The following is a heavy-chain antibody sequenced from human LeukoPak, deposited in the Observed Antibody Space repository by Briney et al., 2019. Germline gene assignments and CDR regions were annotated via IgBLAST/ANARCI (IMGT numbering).Heavy chain of an antibody. CDR3: ARNERRAQKDTYYAYFYYMDV. D-gene: IGHD6-25*01. CDR2: IYSSGYT. Sequence: PSETLSLTCTVSNGSISSHYWSWIRQPPGKGLEWIGLIYSSGYTNCNPSLKSRVTISVDTSRNQFSLKLSSATAADTAVYYCARNERRAQKDTYYAYFYYMDVWGKGSTVTVSS. CDR1: NGSISSHY. J-gene: IGHJ6*03. V-gene: IGHV4-59*11.